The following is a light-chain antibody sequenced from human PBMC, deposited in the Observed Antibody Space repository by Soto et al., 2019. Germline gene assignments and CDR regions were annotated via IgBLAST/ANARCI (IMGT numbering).Light chain of an antibody. CDR3: AAWDGSLDVVL. CDR2: NTN. Sequence: QSVLTQPPSASGTPGQRVTISCSGSSSNIGTNTVNWYQQFPGSAHQLLRYNTNQRPSGVPGRFSGSKSGTSASLAISGLQSEDEADYYCAAWDGSLDVVLFGGGTKLTVL. J-gene: IGLJ2*01. CDR1: SSNIGTNT. V-gene: IGLV1-44*01.